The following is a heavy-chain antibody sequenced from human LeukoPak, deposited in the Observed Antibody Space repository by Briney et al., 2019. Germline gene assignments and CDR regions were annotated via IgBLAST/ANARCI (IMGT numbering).Heavy chain of an antibody. CDR3: AREIVAGLGVSFDI. Sequence: MSSETLSLTCAVSGGSISSSYWWSWVRQPPGKGLEWIGEVYHSGSTNYSPSLKSRVTLSVDTSKNQFSLKLSSVTAADTAVYYCAREIVAGLGVSFDIWGQGIMVTVSS. D-gene: IGHD6-19*01. V-gene: IGHV4-4*02. J-gene: IGHJ3*02. CDR1: GGSISSSYW. CDR2: VYHSGST.